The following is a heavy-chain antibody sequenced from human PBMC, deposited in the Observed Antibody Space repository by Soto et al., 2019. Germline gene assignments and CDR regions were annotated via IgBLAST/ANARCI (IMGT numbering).Heavy chain of an antibody. Sequence: PGGSLRLSCAASGFTFRDYYMSWVRQAPGKGLEWVSYISSTGSYAKYADSVKGRFTISRDNAKNSQYLQMNSLRAEDTAVYYCARDSSITPRPLDYWGQGTPVTVSS. D-gene: IGHD6-6*01. CDR3: ARDSSITPRPLDY. CDR2: ISSTGSYA. V-gene: IGHV3-11*06. CDR1: GFTFRDYY. J-gene: IGHJ4*02.